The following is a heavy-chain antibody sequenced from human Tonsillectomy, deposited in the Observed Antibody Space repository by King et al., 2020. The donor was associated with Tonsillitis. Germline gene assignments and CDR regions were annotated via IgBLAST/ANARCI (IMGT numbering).Heavy chain of an antibody. D-gene: IGHD3-3*01. CDR3: ARVGPLRFLAWLPFDY. J-gene: IGHJ4*02. Sequence: VQLVESGGGVVRPGGSLRLSCAASGFTFDDYGRSWVRQAPGKGLEWVSGISWDGASTGYADSVKGRFTIARDNVKKSLFLQLNSLRAEDMAFYYCARVGPLRFLAWLPFDYWGQGTLVTVSS. CDR2: ISWDGAST. CDR1: GFTFDDYG. V-gene: IGHV3-20*04.